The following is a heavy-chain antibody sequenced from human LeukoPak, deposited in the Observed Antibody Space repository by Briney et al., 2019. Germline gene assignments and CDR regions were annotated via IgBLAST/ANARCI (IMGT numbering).Heavy chain of an antibody. J-gene: IGHJ2*01. CDR3: ARASVGWASVHWYFDL. CDR2: IYYSGST. V-gene: IGHV4-31*11. CDR1: GGSFSGYY. Sequence: PSETLSLTCAVYGGSFSGYYWSWIRQHPGKGLEWIGYIYYSGSTYYNPSLKSRVTISVDTSKNQFSLKLSSVTAADTAVYYCARASVGWASVHWYFDLWGRGTLVTVSS. D-gene: IGHD1-26*01.